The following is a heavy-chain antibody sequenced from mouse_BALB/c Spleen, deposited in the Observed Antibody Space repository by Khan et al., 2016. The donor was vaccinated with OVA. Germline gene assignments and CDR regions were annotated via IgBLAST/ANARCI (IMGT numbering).Heavy chain of an antibody. V-gene: IGHV5-9-1*01. CDR3: TNGNYGWFAY. Sequence: EVELVESGGGLVEPGGSLKLSCAASGFTFSSFVMSWVRQTPEKRLEWVATISSAATYTYYPDSVKGRFTISRDNAKNTLYRQMNSLRSDDTAIYYCTNGNYGWFAYWGQGTLVTVST. CDR1: GFTFSSFV. D-gene: IGHD2-1*01. CDR2: ISSAATYT. J-gene: IGHJ3*01.